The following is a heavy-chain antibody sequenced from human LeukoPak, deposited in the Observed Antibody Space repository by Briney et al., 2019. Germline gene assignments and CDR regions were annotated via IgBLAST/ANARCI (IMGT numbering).Heavy chain of an antibody. CDR3: ARAYSGWYYYYGMDV. CDR2: ISAYNGNT. Sequence: ASVKVSCKASGYTFTSYGISWVRQAPGQGLEWMGWISAYNGNTNYAQKLQGRVTMTRNTSISTAYMELSSLRSEDTAVYYCARAYSGWYYYYGMDVWGQGTTVTVSS. V-gene: IGHV1-18*01. J-gene: IGHJ6*02. CDR1: GYTFTSYG. D-gene: IGHD6-19*01.